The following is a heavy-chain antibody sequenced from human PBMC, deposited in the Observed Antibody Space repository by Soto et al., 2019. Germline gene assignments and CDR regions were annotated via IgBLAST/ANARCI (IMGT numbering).Heavy chain of an antibody. V-gene: IGHV1-2*02. D-gene: IGHD3-10*01. J-gene: IGHJ6*02. CDR1: GYTFTGYY. CDR2: INPNSGGT. Sequence: ASVKVSCKASGYTFTGYYMHWVRQAPGQGLEWMGWINPNSGGTTYAQKFQGRVTMTRDTSISTAYMELSRLRSDDTAVYYCARLPITMLRGASSNYVMDVWGQRTTVAVSS. CDR3: ARLPITMLRGASSNYVMDV.